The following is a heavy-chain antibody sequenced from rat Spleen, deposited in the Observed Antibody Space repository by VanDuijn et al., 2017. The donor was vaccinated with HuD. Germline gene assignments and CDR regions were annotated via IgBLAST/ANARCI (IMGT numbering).Heavy chain of an antibody. D-gene: IGHD1-12*03. CDR3: TTGYYDGYYLVFIY. CDR1: GFTFSDYY. J-gene: IGHJ2*01. CDR2: ISYDGGSI. Sequence: EVQLVESGGGLVQPGRSLKLSCAASGFTFSDYYMAWVRQAPTKGLEWVASISYDGGSIYFRDSVKGRFTISRDNAKSSLYLQMDSLRSEDTATYYCTTGYYDGYYLVFIYWGQGIMVTVSS. V-gene: IGHV5-20*01.